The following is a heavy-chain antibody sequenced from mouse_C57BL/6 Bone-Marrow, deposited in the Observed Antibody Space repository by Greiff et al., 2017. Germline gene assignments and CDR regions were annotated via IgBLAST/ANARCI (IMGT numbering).Heavy chain of an antibody. J-gene: IGHJ4*01. D-gene: IGHD1-1*01. Sequence: QVQLKQPGAELVMPGASVKLSCKASGYTFTSYWMHWVKQRPGQGLEWIGEIDPSDSYTNYNQKFKGKSTLTVDKSSSTAYMQLSSLTSEDSAVYYCAISDYYGSSYEDAMDYWGQGTSVTVSS. CDR1: GYTFTSYW. CDR2: IDPSDSYT. V-gene: IGHV1-69*01. CDR3: AISDYYGSSYEDAMDY.